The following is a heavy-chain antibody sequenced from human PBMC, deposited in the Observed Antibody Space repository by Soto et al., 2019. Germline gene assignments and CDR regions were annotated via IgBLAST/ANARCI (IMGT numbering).Heavy chain of an antibody. CDR3: ARAGGSSYYFDY. V-gene: IGHV4-59*01. J-gene: IGHJ4*02. D-gene: IGHD2-15*01. Sequence: SETLSLTCTVSGGSISSYYWSCIRQPPGKGLEWIGYIYYSGSTNYNPSLKSRVTVSVDTSRNQFSLKLRSVTAADTAVYYCARAGGSSYYFDYWGQGTPVTVSS. CDR2: IYYSGST. CDR1: GGSISSYY.